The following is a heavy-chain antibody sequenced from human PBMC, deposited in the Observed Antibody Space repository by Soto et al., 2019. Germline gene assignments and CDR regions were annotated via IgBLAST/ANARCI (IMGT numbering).Heavy chain of an antibody. CDR1: GYTFTSYD. CDR3: TTLPYVVFLVDDVGA. CDR2: MNPNRGNT. D-gene: IGHD3-3*01. J-gene: IGHJ5*02. V-gene: IGHV1-8*01. Sequence: QVQLVQSGAEVKKPGASVKVSCKASGYTFTSYDINWERQATGQGLEWMGWMNPNRGNTGYPQKFQGRVTITRNTSIGTAYLKLSSLSSEDPAVYYCTTLPYVVFLVDDVGAWGQGTLVTVSS.